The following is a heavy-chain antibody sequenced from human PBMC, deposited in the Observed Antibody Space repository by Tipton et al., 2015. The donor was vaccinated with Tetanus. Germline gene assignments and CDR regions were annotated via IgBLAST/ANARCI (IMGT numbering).Heavy chain of an antibody. CDR3: ARHQSGYFTPFDY. D-gene: IGHD3-3*01. J-gene: IGHJ4*02. V-gene: IGHV4-39*01. CDR1: GGSVRGGTFY. CDR2: IYESGDT. Sequence: TLSLTCTVSGGSVRGGTFYWCWIRQPPGKGLEWIGSIYESGDTYYIPSLKSRVTISVDTSKNQFSLNLNSMSAADTGVYYCARHQSGYFTPFDYWGQGNLVTVSS.